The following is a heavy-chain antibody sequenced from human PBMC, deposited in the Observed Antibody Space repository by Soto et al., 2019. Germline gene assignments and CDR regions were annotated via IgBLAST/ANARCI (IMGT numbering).Heavy chain of an antibody. J-gene: IGHJ4*02. Sequence: QAQLVQSGGGVVQPGRSLTLSCAASGFTFRNYAMLWVRQVPGKGLECVAVIWYDGSKEYYADSVKGRFAISRDNSKNTLFLQMSSLRDEDTAVYYCASDTAARYIDYWGQGTQVTVSS. CDR3: ASDTAARYIDY. CDR1: GFTFRNYA. V-gene: IGHV3-33*01. CDR2: IWYDGSKE. D-gene: IGHD2-2*01.